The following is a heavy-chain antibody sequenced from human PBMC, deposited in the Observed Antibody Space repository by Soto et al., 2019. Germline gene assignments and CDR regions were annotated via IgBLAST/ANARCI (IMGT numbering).Heavy chain of an antibody. CDR1: GFTFSSYA. J-gene: IGHJ6*02. D-gene: IGHD3-10*01. V-gene: IGHV3-23*01. CDR2: ISGSGGST. Sequence: EVQLLESGGGLVQPGGSLRLSCAASGFTFSSYAMSWVRQAPGKGLEWVSAISGSGGSTYYADSVKGRFTISRDNSKNTLYLQMNSLRAEDTAVYYCAKDRPEITMVRGAKCYYYYGMDVWGQGTTVTVSS. CDR3: AKDRPEITMVRGAKCYYYYGMDV.